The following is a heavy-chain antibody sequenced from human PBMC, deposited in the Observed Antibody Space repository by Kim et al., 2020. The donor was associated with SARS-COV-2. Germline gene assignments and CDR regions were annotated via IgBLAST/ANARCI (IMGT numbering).Heavy chain of an antibody. D-gene: IGHD6-19*01. CDR3: ARRRSVAGTNYFDY. J-gene: IGHJ4*02. Sequence: NPSLKSRVTISVDTSKNQFSLKLSSVTAADTAVYYCARRRSVAGTNYFDYWGQGTLVTVSS. V-gene: IGHV4-39*01.